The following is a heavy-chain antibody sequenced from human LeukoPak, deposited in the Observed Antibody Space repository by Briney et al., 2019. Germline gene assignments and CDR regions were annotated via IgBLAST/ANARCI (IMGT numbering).Heavy chain of an antibody. CDR3: AKALYNWFDP. CDR2: ISGSGGST. V-gene: IGHV3-23*01. Sequence: GGSLRLSCAASGFAFSSYAMSWVRQAPGKGLEWVSAISGSGGSTYYADSVKGRFTISRDNSKNTLYLRMNSLRAEDTAVYYCAKALYNWFDPWGQGTLVTVSS. J-gene: IGHJ5*02. CDR1: GFAFSSYA. D-gene: IGHD2/OR15-2a*01.